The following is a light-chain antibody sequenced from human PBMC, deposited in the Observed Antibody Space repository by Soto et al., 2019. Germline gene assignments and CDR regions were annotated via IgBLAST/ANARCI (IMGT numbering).Light chain of an antibody. CDR2: AAS. Sequence: DIQMTQSPFSLSASVGDRVTITCRASQSISSYLNWYQQKPGKAPKLLIYAASSLQSGVPSRLSGSGSGTDFTLTISSLQPEDFATYYCQQSYSTPRTFGQGTKLEIK. CDR3: QQSYSTPRT. V-gene: IGKV1-39*01. CDR1: QSISSY. J-gene: IGKJ2*01.